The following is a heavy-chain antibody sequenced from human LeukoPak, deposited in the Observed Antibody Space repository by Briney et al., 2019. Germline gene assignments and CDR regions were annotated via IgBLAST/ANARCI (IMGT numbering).Heavy chain of an antibody. CDR2: VYPGDSDT. J-gene: IGHJ4*02. D-gene: IGHD4-17*01. CDR3: ARQRDYGDDIYSRYFDF. Sequence: GESLKISCQSSGYTFTTYWIAWVRPLPGNGLEWMGRVYPGDSDTTYSPSFQGQVTISADRSTNTAYLQWASLKASDTAMYYCARQRDYGDDIYSRYFDFWGQGLLVTVSS. CDR1: GYTFTTYW. V-gene: IGHV5-51*01.